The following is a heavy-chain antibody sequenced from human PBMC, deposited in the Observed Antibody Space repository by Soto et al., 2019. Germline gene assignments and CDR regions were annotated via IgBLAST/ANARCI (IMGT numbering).Heavy chain of an antibody. J-gene: IGHJ4*02. D-gene: IGHD6-13*01. V-gene: IGHV3-23*01. Sequence: GGSLRLSCAASGFTFSSYAMSWVRQAPGKGLEWVSAISGSGGSTYYADSVKGRFTISRDNSKNTLYLQMNSLRAEDTAVYYCAANLAVIAAAGTRFDYWGQGTLVTVSS. CDR1: GFTFSSYA. CDR3: AANLAVIAAAGTRFDY. CDR2: ISGSGGST.